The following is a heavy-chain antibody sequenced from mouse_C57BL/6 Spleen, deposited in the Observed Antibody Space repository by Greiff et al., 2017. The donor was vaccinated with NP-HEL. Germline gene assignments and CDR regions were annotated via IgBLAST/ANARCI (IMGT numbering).Heavy chain of an antibody. V-gene: IGHV5-6*01. D-gene: IGHD1-1*01. J-gene: IGHJ2*01. CDR1: GFTFSSYG. CDR3: ARLSLLLRYFDY. CDR2: ISSGGSYT. Sequence: EVQGVESGGDLVKPGGSLKLSCAASGFTFSSYGMSWVRQTPDKRLEWVATISSGGSYTYYPDSVKGRFTISRDNAKNTLYLQMSSLKSEDTAMYYCARLSLLLRYFDYWGQGTTLTVSS.